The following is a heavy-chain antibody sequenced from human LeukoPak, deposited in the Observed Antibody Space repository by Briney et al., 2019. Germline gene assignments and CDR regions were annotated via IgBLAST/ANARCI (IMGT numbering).Heavy chain of an antibody. Sequence: GASVKVSCKASGYTFTSYAMNWVRQAPGQGLEWMGWINTNTGNPTYVQGFTGRFVFSLDTSVSTAFLQISSLRAEDTAVYYCARLGWPLIVASDNWFDPWGQGTLVTVSS. CDR3: ARLGWPLIVASDNWFDP. J-gene: IGHJ5*02. V-gene: IGHV7-4-1*02. CDR2: INTNTGNP. D-gene: IGHD5-12*01. CDR1: GYTFTSYA.